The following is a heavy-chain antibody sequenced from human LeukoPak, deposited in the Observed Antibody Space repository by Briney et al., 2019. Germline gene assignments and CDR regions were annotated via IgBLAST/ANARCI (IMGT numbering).Heavy chain of an antibody. D-gene: IGHD3-10*01. CDR2: IYYRGST. CDR3: ATMVQGVHTYFGS. J-gene: IGHJ4*02. V-gene: IGHV4-59*01. Sequence: SETLSLTCTVSGGSISSYYWSWIRQSPGKGLEYIGYIYYRGSTNYNPSLKSRVTVSLDTSKNQLSLKLSSVTAADTAVYYCATMVQGVHTYFGSWGQGNLVAVSS. CDR1: GGSISSYY.